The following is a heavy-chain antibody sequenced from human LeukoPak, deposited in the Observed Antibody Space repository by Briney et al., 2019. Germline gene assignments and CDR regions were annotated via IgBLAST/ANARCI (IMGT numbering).Heavy chain of an antibody. V-gene: IGHV3-7*01. CDR2: IKQDGSEK. CDR3: ARDLHTIDAFDI. Sequence: GGSLRLSCGASGFTFSSYWMSWVRQAPGKGLEWVANIKQDGSEKYYVDSVKGRFTISRDNAKNSLYLQMNSLRAEDTAVYYCARDLHTIDAFDIWGQGTMVTVSS. J-gene: IGHJ3*02. CDR1: GFTFSSYW. D-gene: IGHD3-10*01.